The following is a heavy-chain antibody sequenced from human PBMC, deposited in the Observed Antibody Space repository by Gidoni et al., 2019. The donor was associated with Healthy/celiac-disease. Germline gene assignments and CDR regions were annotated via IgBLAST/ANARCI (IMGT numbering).Heavy chain of an antibody. CDR1: GGSISSYY. J-gene: IGHJ4*02. CDR2: IYYSGST. CDR3: AREGFSGYFDY. V-gene: IGHV4-59*01. D-gene: IGHD1-26*01. Sequence: QVQLQESGPGLVKPSETLYLTCTVPGGSISSYYWSWIRQPPGKGLEGIGYIYYSGSTNYHPSLKSRVTISVDTSKNQFSRKLSSVTAADTAVYYGAREGFSGYFDYWGQGTLVTVSS.